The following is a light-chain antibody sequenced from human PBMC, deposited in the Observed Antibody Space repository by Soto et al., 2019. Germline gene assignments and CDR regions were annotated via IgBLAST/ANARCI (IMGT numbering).Light chain of an antibody. J-gene: IGKJ2*01. CDR2: GAS. CDR3: KQYVSSPYT. V-gene: IGKV3-20*01. CDR1: QSVSSSY. Sequence: EIVLTQSPGTLSLSPGERATLSCRASQSVSSSYLAWYQQKPGQAPRLLIYGASSRATGIPDRFSDSGSGIDFTLTISRLEPEDCAVYYCKQYVSSPYTFGQGTKLEIK.